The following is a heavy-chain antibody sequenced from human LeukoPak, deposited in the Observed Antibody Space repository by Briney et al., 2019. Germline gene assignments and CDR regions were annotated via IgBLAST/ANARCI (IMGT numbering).Heavy chain of an antibody. J-gene: IGHJ4*02. CDR3: AKENRKGSGSYFNPFDY. CDR1: GFTFSSYG. V-gene: IGHV3-30*18. Sequence: PGGSLRLSCAASGFTFSSYGMHWVRQAPGKGLEWVAVISYDGSNKYYADSVKGRFTISRDNSKNTLYLQMNSLRAEDTAVYYCAKENRKGSGSYFNPFDYWGQGTLVTVSS. CDR2: ISYDGSNK. D-gene: IGHD3-10*01.